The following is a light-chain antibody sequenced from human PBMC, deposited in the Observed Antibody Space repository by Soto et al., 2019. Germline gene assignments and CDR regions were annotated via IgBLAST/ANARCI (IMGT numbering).Light chain of an antibody. CDR1: QSVFSRFRNKNY. Sequence: DIVMTQSPDSLTLSLGERATINCKSSQSVFSRFRNKNYLGWFQQKPGQTPRLLIYWASTRESGVSDRFSGSGSGTDFTLTIDSLQAEDVAVYYCQQDYNTPTWTFGQGAKVEV. V-gene: IGKV4-1*01. J-gene: IGKJ1*01. CDR3: QQDYNTPTWT. CDR2: WAS.